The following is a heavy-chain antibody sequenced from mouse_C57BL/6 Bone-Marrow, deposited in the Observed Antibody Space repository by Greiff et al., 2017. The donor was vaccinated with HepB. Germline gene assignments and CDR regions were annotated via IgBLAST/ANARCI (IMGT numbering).Heavy chain of an antibody. D-gene: IGHD2-2*01. J-gene: IGHJ3*01. V-gene: IGHV5-12*01. CDR2: ISNGGGST. CDR1: GFTFSDYY. Sequence: EVQGVESGGGLVQPGGSLKLSCAASGFTFSDYYMYWVRQTPEKRLEWVAYISNGGGSTYYPDTVKVRFTISRDNAKNTLYLQMSRLKSEDTAMYYCASPYGYSFAYWGQGTLVTVSA. CDR3: ASPYGYSFAY.